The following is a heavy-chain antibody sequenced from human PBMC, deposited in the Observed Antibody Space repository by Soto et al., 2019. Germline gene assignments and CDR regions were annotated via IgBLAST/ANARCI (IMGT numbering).Heavy chain of an antibody. Sequence: GGSLRLSCAASGFTFSSYGMHWVRQAPGKGLEWVAVISYDGSNKYYADSVKGRFTISRDNSKNTLYLQMNSLRAEDTAVYYCANDPIPALSIAAAGMDYWGQGTLVTVSS. CDR1: GFTFSSYG. CDR3: ANDPIPALSIAAAGMDY. CDR2: ISYDGSNK. D-gene: IGHD6-13*01. V-gene: IGHV3-30*18. J-gene: IGHJ4*02.